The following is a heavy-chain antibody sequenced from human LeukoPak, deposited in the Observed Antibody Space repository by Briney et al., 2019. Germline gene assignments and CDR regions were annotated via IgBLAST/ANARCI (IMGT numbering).Heavy chain of an antibody. D-gene: IGHD2-15*01. CDR1: GGSFSGYY. CDR3: ARGISVVVVAATLVRSLYYFDY. J-gene: IGHJ4*02. V-gene: IGHV4-34*01. Sequence: SETLSLTCAVYGGSFSGYYWSWIRQPSGKGLGWIGEINHSGSTNYNPSLKSRVTISVDTSKNQFSLKLSSVTAADTAVYYCARGISVVVVAATLVRSLYYFDYWGQGTLVTVSS. CDR2: INHSGST.